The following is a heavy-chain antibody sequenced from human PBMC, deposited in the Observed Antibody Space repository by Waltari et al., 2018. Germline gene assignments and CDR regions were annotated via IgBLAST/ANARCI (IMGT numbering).Heavy chain of an antibody. V-gene: IGHV1-24*01. CDR3: ATFRNDYSNYSYYYYGMDV. Sequence: QVQLVQSGAEVTTPGASVQVSCKVSGYTLTALSMHLVRQAPGHGLEWMGGFDPEDGETIYEQKFQGRVTMTEDTSTDTAYMELSSLRSEDTAVYYGATFRNDYSNYSYYYYGMDVWGQGTTVTVSS. D-gene: IGHD4-4*01. CDR1: GYTLTALS. CDR2: FDPEDGET. J-gene: IGHJ6*02.